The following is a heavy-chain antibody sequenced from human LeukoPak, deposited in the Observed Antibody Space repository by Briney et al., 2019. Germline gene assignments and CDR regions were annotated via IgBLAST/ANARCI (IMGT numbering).Heavy chain of an antibody. CDR3: ATTGYSSALRDY. V-gene: IGHV1-8*01. CDR2: MNPNSGNT. D-gene: IGHD6-19*01. CDR1: GYTFTSYD. J-gene: IGHJ4*02. Sequence: GASVKVSCKASGYTFTSYDINWVRQATGQGLEWMGWMNPNSGNTGYAQKFQGRVTMTRNTSISTAYMELSSLRSEETAMYYCATTGYSSALRDYWGQGTLVTVSS.